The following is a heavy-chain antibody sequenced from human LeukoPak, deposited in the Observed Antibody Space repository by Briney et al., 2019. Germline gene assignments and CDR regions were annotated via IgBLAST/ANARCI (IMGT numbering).Heavy chain of an antibody. Sequence: PGGSLRLSCAASGFTFDDYAMHWVRQAPGKGLEWVSGISWNSGSIGYADSVKGRFTISRDNSKNSLYLEMNSLRTEDTALYYCAKDVGAFDSSGYYDYWGQGTLVTVSS. J-gene: IGHJ4*02. D-gene: IGHD3-22*01. CDR1: GFTFDDYA. CDR3: AKDVGAFDSSGYYDY. V-gene: IGHV3-9*01. CDR2: ISWNSGSI.